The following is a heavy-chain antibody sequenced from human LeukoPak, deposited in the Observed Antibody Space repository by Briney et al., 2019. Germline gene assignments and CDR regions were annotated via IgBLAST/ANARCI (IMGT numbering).Heavy chain of an antibody. J-gene: IGHJ4*02. CDR3: ARDLAPEGGFDY. CDR2: IYYSGST. D-gene: IGHD3-16*01. Sequence: TSQTLSLTCTVSGGSISSGSYYWGWIRQPPGKGLEWIGSIYYSGSTYYNPSLKSRVTISVDTSKNQFSLKLSSVTAADTAVYYCARDLAPEGGFDYWGQGTLVTVSS. V-gene: IGHV4-39*07. CDR1: GGSISSGSYY.